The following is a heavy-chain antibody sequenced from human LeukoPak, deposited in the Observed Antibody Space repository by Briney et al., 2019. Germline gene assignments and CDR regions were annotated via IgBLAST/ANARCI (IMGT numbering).Heavy chain of an antibody. V-gene: IGHV4-4*07. J-gene: IGHJ6*03. CDR2: LYPGVGT. Sequence: SETLSLTCTVSGGPISSYYWSWIRQTAGKGLEWIGRLYPGVGTDYNPSLKSRVTMSVDTSKKQFALKLSAVTAADTAVYYCARLKFYDSTGYSPGHYMDVWGKGTTVTVPS. CDR1: GGPISSYY. D-gene: IGHD3-22*01. CDR3: ARLKFYDSTGYSPGHYMDV.